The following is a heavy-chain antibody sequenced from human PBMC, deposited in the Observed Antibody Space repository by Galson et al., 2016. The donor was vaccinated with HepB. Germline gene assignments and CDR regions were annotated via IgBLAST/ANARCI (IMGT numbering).Heavy chain of an antibody. CDR2: ILGGHST. J-gene: IGHJ4*02. Sequence: SLRLSCAASGFTFDTFAMAWVRQAPGKGLEWVATILGGHSTSYRDSVGGRFTISRDNSKNMLYLQMNSLRAEDSAIYYCARNGGYCNGNQCVGRGLDYWGQGTPVTVSS. CDR3: ARNGGYCNGNQCVGRGLDY. D-gene: IGHD2/OR15-2a*01. CDR1: GFTFDTFA. V-gene: IGHV3-23*01.